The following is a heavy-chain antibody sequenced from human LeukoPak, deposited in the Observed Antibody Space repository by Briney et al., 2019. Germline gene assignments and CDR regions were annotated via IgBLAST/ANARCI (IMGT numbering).Heavy chain of an antibody. CDR3: ASLLGGY. J-gene: IGHJ4*02. CDR2: INPNSGGT. D-gene: IGHD3-16*01. Sequence: GGSVNVSCKPSGYTFTGYYMHWVRQAPGQGVEWMGWINPNSGGTNYAQNFQGRVTMTRHTSNSTAYMELSRLRSDDTAVYYCASLLGGYWGQGTLVTVSS. CDR1: GYTFTGYY. V-gene: IGHV1-2*02.